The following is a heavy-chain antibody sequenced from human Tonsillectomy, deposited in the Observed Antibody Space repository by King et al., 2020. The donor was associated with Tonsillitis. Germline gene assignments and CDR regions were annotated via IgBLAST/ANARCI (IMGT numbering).Heavy chain of an antibody. V-gene: IGHV4-30-4*07. CDR3: ASDLAAAGTKSFNI. D-gene: IGHD6-13*01. J-gene: IGHJ3*02. CDR2: IYYSGST. CDR1: GGSISSGGYS. Sequence: QLQLQESGPGLVKPSQTLSLTCAVSGGSISSGGYSWSWIRQPPGKGLELIGYIYYSGSTYYNPSLKSRVTISVHTSKNQFSLKLSSVTAADTAVYYCASDLAAAGTKSFNIWGQGTMVTVSS.